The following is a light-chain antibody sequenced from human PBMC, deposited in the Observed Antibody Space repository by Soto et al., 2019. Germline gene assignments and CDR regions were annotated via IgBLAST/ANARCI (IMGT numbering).Light chain of an antibody. CDR2: YND. Sequence: QPVLTQSPSVSGAPRQSVNISCSGNNSNIGSNAVHWYQQLPGKAPKLLMYYNDMLPSGVSDRFSGSKSGTSASLAISGLQSEDAGDYYCATWDHRLTARVFGGGTKLTVL. CDR1: NSNIGSNA. V-gene: IGLV1-36*01. J-gene: IGLJ3*02. CDR3: ATWDHRLTARV.